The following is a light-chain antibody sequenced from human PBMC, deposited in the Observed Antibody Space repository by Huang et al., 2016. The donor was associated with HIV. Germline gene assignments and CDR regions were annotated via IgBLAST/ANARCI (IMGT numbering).Light chain of an antibody. CDR3: QQYNNWPRT. Sequence: EIVMTQSPATLSVSPGERATLSCRASQSVAGNLAWYQQRPGQAPRLLIYGASTMATGNAARFDASGSGTDFSLTISSLQSEDFAVYYCQQYNNWPRTFGPGTKVDVK. V-gene: IGKV3-15*01. CDR1: QSVAGN. J-gene: IGKJ3*01. CDR2: GAS.